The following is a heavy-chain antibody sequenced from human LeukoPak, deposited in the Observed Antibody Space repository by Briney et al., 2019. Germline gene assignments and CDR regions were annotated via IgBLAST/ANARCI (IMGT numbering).Heavy chain of an antibody. J-gene: IGHJ6*02. D-gene: IGHD6-13*01. CDR2: ISSSSSTR. CDR3: ARSIAAAGGDV. V-gene: IGHV3-48*04. CDR1: GLTFSSYS. Sequence: GGSLRLSCAASGLTFSSYSMDWVRQAPAKGLEWVSHISSSSSTRKYADSVKGRFTISRDNAKNSLLLQMNSLRVEDTAVYYCARSIAAAGGDVWGQGTTVTVSS.